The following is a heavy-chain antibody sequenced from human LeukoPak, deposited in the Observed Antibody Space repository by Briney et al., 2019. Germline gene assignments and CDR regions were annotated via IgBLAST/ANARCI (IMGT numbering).Heavy chain of an antibody. CDR2: IYTSGST. CDR3: ARGVGYGDAHDY. D-gene: IGHD4-17*01. V-gene: IGHV4-61*02. J-gene: IGHJ4*02. CDR1: GNSISSGDNY. Sequence: SETLSLTCTVSGNSISSGDNYWSWIRQPAGKGLEWIGRIYTSGSTNYNPSLKSRVTISGDTSKNQFSLRLSSVTAADTAVYYCARGVGYGDAHDYWGQGTLVTVSS.